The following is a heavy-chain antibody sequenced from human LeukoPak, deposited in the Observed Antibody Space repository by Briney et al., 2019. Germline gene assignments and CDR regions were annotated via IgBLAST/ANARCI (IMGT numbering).Heavy chain of an antibody. CDR3: ARVGETAMDWFPDTT. J-gene: IGHJ5*02. D-gene: IGHD5-18*01. CDR2: ISAYNGNT. V-gene: IGHV1-18*01. Sequence: ASVKVSCKASGYTFTSYGISWVRQAPGQGLEWMGWISAYNGNTNYAQKLQGRVTMTTDTSTSTAYMELRSLRSDDTAVYYCARVGETAMDWFPDTTWGQGTLVTVSS. CDR1: GYTFTSYG.